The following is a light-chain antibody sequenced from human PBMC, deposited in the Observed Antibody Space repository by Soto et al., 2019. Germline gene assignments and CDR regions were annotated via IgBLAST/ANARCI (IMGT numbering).Light chain of an antibody. V-gene: IGKV1-5*01. CDR1: QSISSW. Sequence: DIQMTQSPSTLSASAGDRVTIPCRASQSISSWLAWYQQKPGKAPKLLIYDASSLESGVPSRFSGSGSGTEFTLTISSLQPDDFATYYCQQYNSYSRTFGQGTKVDIK. CDR2: DAS. CDR3: QQYNSYSRT. J-gene: IGKJ1*01.